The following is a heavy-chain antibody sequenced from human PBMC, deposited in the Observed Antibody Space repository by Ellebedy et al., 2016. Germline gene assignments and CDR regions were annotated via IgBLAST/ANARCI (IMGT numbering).Heavy chain of an antibody. CDR2: IWYDGNTK. J-gene: IGHJ4*02. D-gene: IGHD3-9*01. Sequence: GGSLRLXXVASGFSFISYSMNWVRQAPGKGLEWVAIIWYDGNTKHYTDSVKGRFTISRDNSKNTLYLQMNSLRTEDTAVYYCSRFNFGLEQYYDWFDYWGQGTLVTVSS. CDR3: SRFNFGLEQYYDWFDY. V-gene: IGHV3-33*08. CDR1: GFSFISYS.